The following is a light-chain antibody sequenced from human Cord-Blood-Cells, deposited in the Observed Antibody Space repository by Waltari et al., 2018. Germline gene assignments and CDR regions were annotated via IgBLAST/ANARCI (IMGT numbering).Light chain of an antibody. CDR3: CSYAGSYWV. CDR2: EVS. Sequence: QSALTQPASVSGSPGQSITISCTGTSSDVGSYNLVSWYQQHPGKAPKLMIYEVSKRPSGVSNRFSGSKSGNTASLTISGLQAEDEADYYCCSYAGSYWVVGGGTKLTVL. CDR1: SSDVGSYNL. J-gene: IGLJ3*02. V-gene: IGLV2-23*02.